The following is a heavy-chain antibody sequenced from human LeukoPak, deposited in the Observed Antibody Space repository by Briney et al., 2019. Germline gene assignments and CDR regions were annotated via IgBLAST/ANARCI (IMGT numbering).Heavy chain of an antibody. CDR1: GFTFRSYA. CDR2: ISGSGGST. V-gene: IGHV3-23*01. D-gene: IGHD5-12*01. CDR3: AKDPEGGYSGYFDY. J-gene: IGHJ4*02. Sequence: GGSLRLSCAASGFTFRSYAMSWVRQAPGKGLGWVSAISGSGGSTYYADSVKGRSTISRDNSKNTLYLQMNSLRAEDTAVYYCAKDPEGGYSGYFDYWGQGTLVTVSS.